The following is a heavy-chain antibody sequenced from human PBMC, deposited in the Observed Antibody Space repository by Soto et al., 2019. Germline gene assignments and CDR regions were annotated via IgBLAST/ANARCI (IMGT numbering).Heavy chain of an antibody. J-gene: IGHJ6*03. CDR2: IYYSGST. CDR1: GGCISSYY. D-gene: IGHD3-16*01. Sequence: KASETLSLTCTVSGGCISSYYWSWIRQPPGKGLEWIGYIYYSGSTNYNPSLKSRVTISVDTSKNQFSLKLSSVTAADTAVYYCARTLDYGHMDVWGKGTTVTVSS. CDR3: ARTLDYGHMDV. V-gene: IGHV4-59*01.